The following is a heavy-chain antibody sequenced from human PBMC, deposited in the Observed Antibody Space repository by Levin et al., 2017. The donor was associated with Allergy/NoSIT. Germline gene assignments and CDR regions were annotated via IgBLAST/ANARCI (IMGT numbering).Heavy chain of an antibody. CDR1: GFTFTNAW. CDR2: IKTKIDDGTI. Sequence: GGSLRLSCAASGFTFTNAWMSWVRQAPGKGLEWVGRIKTKIDDGTIAYAAPVKGRFTISRDDSENSLYLQMNSLKTEDTGVYYCTTHGGYYYDSSGEERAFDFWGQGTVVTVSP. J-gene: IGHJ3*01. V-gene: IGHV3-15*01. D-gene: IGHD3-22*01. CDR3: TTHGGYYYDSSGEERAFDF.